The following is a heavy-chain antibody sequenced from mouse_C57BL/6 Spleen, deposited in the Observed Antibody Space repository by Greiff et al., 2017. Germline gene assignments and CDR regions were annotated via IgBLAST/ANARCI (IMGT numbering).Heavy chain of an antibody. CDR1: GYSFTDYN. V-gene: IGHV1-39*01. D-gene: IGHD1-1*01. CDR2: INPNYGTI. J-gene: IGHJ1*03. Sequence: EVQLQQSGPELVKPGASVKISCKASGYSFTDYNMNWVKQSNGKSLEWIGVINPNYGTISYNQKFKGKATLTVDQSSSTAYMQLNSLTSEDSAVYYCARSDYGSSYWYFDVWGTGTTVTVSS. CDR3: ARSDYGSSYWYFDV.